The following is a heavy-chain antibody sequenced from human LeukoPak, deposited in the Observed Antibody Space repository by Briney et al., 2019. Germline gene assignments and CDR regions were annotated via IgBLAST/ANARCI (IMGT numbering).Heavy chain of an antibody. CDR3: ARDQRTDYDFWSGYSGYFDY. CDR1: GFTFSSYW. V-gene: IGHV3-7*03. Sequence: PGGSLRLSCAASGFTFSSYWMSWVRQAPGKGLEWVANIKQDGSEKYYVDSVKGRFTISRDNAKNSLYLQMNSLRAEDTAVYYCARDQRTDYDFWSGYSGYFDYWGQGTLVTVSS. CDR2: IKQDGSEK. J-gene: IGHJ4*02. D-gene: IGHD3-3*01.